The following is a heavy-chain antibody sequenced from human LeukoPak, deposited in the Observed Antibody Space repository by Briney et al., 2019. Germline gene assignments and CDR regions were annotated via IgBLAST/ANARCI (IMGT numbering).Heavy chain of an antibody. CDR2: IGTAGDT. J-gene: IGHJ4*02. Sequence: QPGGSLRLSCAASGFSFRDFSMHWVRQVPGKGLEWVSAIGTAGDTYYPGSVKGRFTISRENAKNSLYLQMNSLRAGDTAVYYCARAPPAAGTGGYFDYWGQGTLVTVSS. D-gene: IGHD6-13*01. V-gene: IGHV3-13*01. CDR3: ARAPPAAGTGGYFDY. CDR1: GFSFRDFS.